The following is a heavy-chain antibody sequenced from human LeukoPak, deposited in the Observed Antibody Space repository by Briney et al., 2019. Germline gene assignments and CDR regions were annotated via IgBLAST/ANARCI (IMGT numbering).Heavy chain of an antibody. CDR2: ISYDGSNK. Sequence: PGGSLRLSCAASGFTFSSYAMHWVRQAPGKGLEWVAVISYDGSNKYYADSVKGRFTISRDNSKNTLYLQMNSLRAEDTAVYYCARDRGDYDFWSGGGPHWFDPWGQGTLVTVSS. CDR3: ARDRGDYDFWSGGGPHWFDP. CDR1: GFTFSSYA. D-gene: IGHD3-3*01. V-gene: IGHV3-30-3*01. J-gene: IGHJ5*02.